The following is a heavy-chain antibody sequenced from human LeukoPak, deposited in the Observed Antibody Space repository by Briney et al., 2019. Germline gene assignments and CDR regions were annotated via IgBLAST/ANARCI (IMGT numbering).Heavy chain of an antibody. V-gene: IGHV1-69*05. CDR2: IIPIFGTA. D-gene: IGHD3-3*01. Sequence: GASVKVSCKASGYTFTSYYMHWVRQAPGQGLEWMGGIIPIFGTANYAQKFQGRVTITTDGSTSTAYMELSSLRSEDTAVYYCARDDGFGYYYMDVWGKGTTVTVSS. CDR1: GYTFTSYY. J-gene: IGHJ6*03. CDR3: ARDDGFGYYYMDV.